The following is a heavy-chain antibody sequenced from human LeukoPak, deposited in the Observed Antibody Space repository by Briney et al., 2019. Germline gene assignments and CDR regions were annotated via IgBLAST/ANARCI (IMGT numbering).Heavy chain of an antibody. CDR2: ISYDGSNK. V-gene: IGHV3-30*03. Sequence: GGSLRLSCAASGFTFSSYSMNWVRQAPGKGLEWVAVISYDGSNKYYADSVKGRFTISRDNSKNTLYLQMNSLRAEDTAVYYCARGGWLQLGYYFDYWGQGTLVTVSS. J-gene: IGHJ4*02. D-gene: IGHD5-24*01. CDR3: ARGGWLQLGYYFDY. CDR1: GFTFSSYS.